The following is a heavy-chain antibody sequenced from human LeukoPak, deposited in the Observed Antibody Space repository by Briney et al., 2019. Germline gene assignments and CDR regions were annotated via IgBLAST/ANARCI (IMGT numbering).Heavy chain of an antibody. CDR1: GFTFSTYN. J-gene: IGHJ4*02. Sequence: GGSLRLSCAASGFTFSTYNMNWVRQAPGKGLEWVSSISSSSSYIYYADSVKGRFTISRDNAKNSLYLQMSSLRAEDTAVYYCARLSGNWNPVYWGQGTLVTVSS. CDR2: ISSSSSYI. V-gene: IGHV3-21*01. CDR3: ARLSGNWNPVY. D-gene: IGHD1-20*01.